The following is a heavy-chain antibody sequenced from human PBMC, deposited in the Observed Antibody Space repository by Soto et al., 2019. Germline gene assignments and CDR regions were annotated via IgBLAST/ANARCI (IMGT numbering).Heavy chain of an antibody. J-gene: IGHJ4*02. CDR1: GGSFSGYY. CDR3: ARGVIAAAEPNFDY. CDR2: INHSGST. V-gene: IGHV4-34*01. D-gene: IGHD6-13*01. Sequence: SETLSLTCAVYGGSFSGYYWSWIRQPPGKGLEWIGEINHSGSTNYNPSLKSRVTISVDTSKNQFSLKLSSVTAADTAVYYCARGVIAAAEPNFDYWGQGTLVTVSS.